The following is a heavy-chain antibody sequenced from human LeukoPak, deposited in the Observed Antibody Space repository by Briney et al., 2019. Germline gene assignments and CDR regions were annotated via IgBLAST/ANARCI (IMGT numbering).Heavy chain of an antibody. Sequence: GGSLRLSCAASGFTFSSYGMHWVRQAPGKGLEWVAFIRYDGSNKYYADSVKGRFTISRDNSKNTLYLQMNSLRAEDTAVYYCAKDAVAVAGTGYWGQGTLVTVSS. CDR1: GFTFSSYG. CDR2: IRYDGSNK. D-gene: IGHD6-19*01. V-gene: IGHV3-30*02. CDR3: AKDAVAVAGTGY. J-gene: IGHJ4*01.